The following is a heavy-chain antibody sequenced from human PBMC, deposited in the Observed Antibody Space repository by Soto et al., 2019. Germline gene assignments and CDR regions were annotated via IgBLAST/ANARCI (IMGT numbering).Heavy chain of an antibody. CDR3: ARHDGHSGSLTGY. CDR2: ISSSSSYI. V-gene: IGHV3-21*01. D-gene: IGHD1-26*01. J-gene: IGHJ4*02. CDR1: GFTFSSYN. Sequence: PGGSLRLSCAASGFTFSSYNMNWVRQAPGKGLEWVSSISSSSSYIYYADSVKGRFTISRDNAKNSLYLQMNSLRAEDTAVYYCARHDGHSGSLTGYWGQGTLVTVSS.